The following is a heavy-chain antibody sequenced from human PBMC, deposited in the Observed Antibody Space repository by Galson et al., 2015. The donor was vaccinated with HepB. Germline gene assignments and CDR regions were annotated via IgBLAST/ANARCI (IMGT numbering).Heavy chain of an antibody. CDR2: INPNSGGT. J-gene: IGHJ6*02. V-gene: IGHV1-2*04. Sequence: SVKVSCKASGYTFTGYYMHWVRQAPGQGLEWMGWINPNSGGTNYAQKFQGWVTMTRDTSISTAYMELSRLRSDDTAVYYCARGGGIEQQLGIKGQYYYYYGMDVWGQGTTVTVSS. CDR1: GYTFTGYY. CDR3: ARGGGIEQQLGIKGQYYYYYGMDV. D-gene: IGHD6-13*01.